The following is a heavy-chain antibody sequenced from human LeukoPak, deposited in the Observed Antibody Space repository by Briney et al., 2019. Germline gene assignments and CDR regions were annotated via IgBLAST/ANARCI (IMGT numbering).Heavy chain of an antibody. CDR1: GFTFSSYA. D-gene: IGHD3-10*01. Sequence: PGGSLRLSCAASGFTFSSYAMSWVRQAPGKGLEWVSAISGSGGSTYYADSVKGRFTISRDNSKNTLYLQMNSLRAEDTAVYYCAKGVTMVRGPYYFDYWGQGTLVTVSS. CDR2: ISGSGGST. J-gene: IGHJ4*02. CDR3: AKGVTMVRGPYYFDY. V-gene: IGHV3-23*01.